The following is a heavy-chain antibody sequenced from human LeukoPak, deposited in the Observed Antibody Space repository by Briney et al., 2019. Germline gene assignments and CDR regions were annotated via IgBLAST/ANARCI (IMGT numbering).Heavy chain of an antibody. D-gene: IGHD2-15*01. CDR1: GFIFSSYS. CDR2: ISSSSSTI. V-gene: IGHV3-48*01. Sequence: PGGSLRLSCAASGFIFSSYSMNWVRQAPGKGLEWVSYISSSSSTIYYADSVKGRFTISRDNAKNSLYLQMNSLRAEDTAVYYCARLIVVVVAARSYYYYYYMDVWGKGTTVTVSS. J-gene: IGHJ6*03. CDR3: ARLIVVVVAARSYYYYYYMDV.